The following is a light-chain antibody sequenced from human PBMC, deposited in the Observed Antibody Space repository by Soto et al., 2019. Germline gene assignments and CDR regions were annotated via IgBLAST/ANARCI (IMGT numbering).Light chain of an antibody. V-gene: IGKV1-9*01. CDR3: QQLNSYLLT. Sequence: DIQLTQSPSFLSASVGDRVTITCRASQGISSYLAWYQQKPGKAPKLLIYAASTLQSGGPSRFSGSGSGTEFTLTNSSLQPEDFATYYCQQLNSYLLTFGPGAKVDIK. CDR2: AAS. CDR1: QGISSY. J-gene: IGKJ3*01.